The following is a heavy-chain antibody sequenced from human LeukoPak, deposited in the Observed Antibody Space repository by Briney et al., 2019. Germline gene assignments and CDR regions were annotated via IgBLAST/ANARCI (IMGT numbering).Heavy chain of an antibody. CDR3: ARVRVGEDLDY. V-gene: IGHV1-2*02. D-gene: IGHD3-16*01. Sequence: GASVKVSCKASGYTFTGYYTHWVRQAPGQGLEWMGWINPNSGGTNYAQKFQGRVTMTRDASISAAYMELSRLTSDDTAVYYCARVRVGEDLDYWGQGTLVTVSS. CDR2: INPNSGGT. CDR1: GYTFTGYY. J-gene: IGHJ4*02.